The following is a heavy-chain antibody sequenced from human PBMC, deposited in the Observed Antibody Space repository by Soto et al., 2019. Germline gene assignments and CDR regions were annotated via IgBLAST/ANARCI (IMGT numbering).Heavy chain of an antibody. CDR3: ARDGAARIAAAGYYYYGMDV. V-gene: IGHV1-2*02. CDR1: GYTFTGYY. Sequence: ASVKVSCKASGYTFTGYYMHWVRQAPGQGLEWMGWINPNSGGTNYAQKFQGRVTMTRDTSISTAYMELSRLRSDDTAVYYCARDGAARIAAAGYYYYGMDVWGQGTMGNASS. CDR2: INPNSGGT. J-gene: IGHJ6*02. D-gene: IGHD6-13*01.